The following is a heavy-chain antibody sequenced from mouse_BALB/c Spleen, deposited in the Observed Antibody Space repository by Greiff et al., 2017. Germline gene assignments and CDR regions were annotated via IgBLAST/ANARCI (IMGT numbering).Heavy chain of an antibody. J-gene: IGHJ3*01. CDR1: GFAFSSYD. Sequence: EVQLVESGGGLVKPGGSLKLSCAASGFAFSSYDMSWVRQTPEKRLEWVAYISSGGGSTYYPDTVKGRFTISRDNAKNTLYLQMSSLKSEDTAMYYCARHVDRKILADWGEGTLVTVSA. V-gene: IGHV5-12-1*01. CDR2: ISSGGGST. D-gene: IGHD2-14*01. CDR3: ARHVDRKILAD.